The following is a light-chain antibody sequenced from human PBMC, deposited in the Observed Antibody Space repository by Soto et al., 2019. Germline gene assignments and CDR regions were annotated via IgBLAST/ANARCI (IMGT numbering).Light chain of an antibody. CDR2: GAS. V-gene: IGKV3D-15*01. CDR1: QSISSK. Sequence: EIVMTQSPATLSVSPGERATLSCRASQSISSKLAWYHHKPGQAPRLLIYGASTGATGIPARFSGSGSGTELTLTISSLQSEDFAVYYCQQYDKWPLTFGGGTKVEIK. J-gene: IGKJ4*01. CDR3: QQYDKWPLT.